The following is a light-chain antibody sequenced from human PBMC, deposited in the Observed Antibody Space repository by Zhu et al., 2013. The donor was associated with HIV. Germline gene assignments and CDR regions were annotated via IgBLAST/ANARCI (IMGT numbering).Light chain of an antibody. J-gene: IGKJ1*01. CDR2: AAS. V-gene: IGKV1-9*01. CDR3: QQYSDYSWM. CDR1: QVINTY. Sequence: DIQLTQSPSFLSASIGDRVTITCRASQVINTYLAWYQHEPGKAPRLLIYAASTLQTGVPSRFSGSGSGTEFTLTISSLQPEDFATYYCQQYSDYSWMFGQGTKVEIK.